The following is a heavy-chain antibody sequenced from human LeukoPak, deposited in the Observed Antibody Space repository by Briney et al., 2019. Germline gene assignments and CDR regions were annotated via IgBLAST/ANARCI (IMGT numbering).Heavy chain of an antibody. J-gene: IGHJ4*02. V-gene: IGHV4-59*12. D-gene: IGHD2-2*01. CDR1: GGSISSYY. Sequence: SETLSLTCTVSGGSISSYYWSWIRQPPGKGLEWIGYIYYSGSTHYNPSLKSRVTISVDTSKNQFSLKLSSVTAADTAVYYCARVGQLAFDYWGQGTLVTVSS. CDR2: IYYSGST. CDR3: ARVGQLAFDY.